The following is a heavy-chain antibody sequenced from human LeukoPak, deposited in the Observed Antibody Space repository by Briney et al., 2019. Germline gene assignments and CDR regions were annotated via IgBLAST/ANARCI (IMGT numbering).Heavy chain of an antibody. CDR1: GFTFDDYA. V-gene: IGHV3-9*01. Sequence: GRSLRLSCAASGFTFDDYAMHWVRQAPGKGLEWVSGISWNSGSIGYADSVKGRFTISRDNAKNSLYPQMNSLRAEDTALYYCAKDGVSDFWSGYSNPYYYYGMDVWGQGTTVTVSS. CDR3: AKDGVSDFWSGYSNPYYYYGMDV. CDR2: ISWNSGSI. J-gene: IGHJ6*02. D-gene: IGHD3-3*01.